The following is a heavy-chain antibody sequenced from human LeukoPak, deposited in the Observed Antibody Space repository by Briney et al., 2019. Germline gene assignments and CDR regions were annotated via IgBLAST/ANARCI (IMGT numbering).Heavy chain of an antibody. Sequence: QLGGSLRLSCAASGFTFDDYAMHWVRQAPGKGLEWVSGISWNSGSIGYADSVKGRFTISRDNAENSLYLQMNSLRAEDTALYYCAKDSRYYGSGSYLFDYWGQGTLVTVSS. V-gene: IGHV3-9*01. D-gene: IGHD3-10*01. J-gene: IGHJ4*02. CDR2: ISWNSGSI. CDR3: AKDSRYYGSGSYLFDY. CDR1: GFTFDDYA.